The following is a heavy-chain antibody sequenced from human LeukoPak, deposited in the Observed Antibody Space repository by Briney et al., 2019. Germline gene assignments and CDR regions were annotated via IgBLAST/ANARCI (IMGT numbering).Heavy chain of an antibody. J-gene: IGHJ4*02. CDR3: ARLWFGELVTDS. V-gene: IGHV4-59*12. CDR2: IYYSGST. CDR1: GGSISSYY. D-gene: IGHD3-10*01. Sequence: RASETLSLTCTVSGGSISSYYWSWIRQPPGKGLEWIGYIYYSGSTNYNPSLKSRVTMSVDTSKNQFSLKLRSVTAADTAVYYCARLWFGELVTDSWGQGTLVTVSS.